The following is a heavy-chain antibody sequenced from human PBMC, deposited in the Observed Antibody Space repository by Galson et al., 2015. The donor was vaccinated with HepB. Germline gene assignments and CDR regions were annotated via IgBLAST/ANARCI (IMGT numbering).Heavy chain of an antibody. CDR1: GVTSSSSA. V-gene: IGHV3-23*01. D-gene: IGHD4-11*01. J-gene: IGHJ6*02. Sequence: SLRLSCAVSGVTSSSSAMSWVRQAPGKGLEWVSTIDISGGRANYADSVKGRFTISRDNSKNTLSLQMNSLRVEDTALYYCVKDYSNYIGAMDVWGQGTTVTVSS. CDR3: VKDYSNYIGAMDV. CDR2: IDISGGRA.